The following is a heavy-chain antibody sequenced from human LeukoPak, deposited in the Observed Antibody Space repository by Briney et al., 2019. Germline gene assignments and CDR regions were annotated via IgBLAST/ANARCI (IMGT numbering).Heavy chain of an antibody. Sequence: EASVKVSCKASGGTFSSYAISWVRQAPGQGLEWMGRIIPILGIANYAQKFQGRVTITADKSTSTAYMELSSLRSEDTAVYYCARECSGGSCYSVGESWGQGTLVTVSS. CDR3: ARECSGGSCYSVGES. V-gene: IGHV1-69*04. CDR2: IIPILGIA. CDR1: GGTFSSYA. D-gene: IGHD2-15*01. J-gene: IGHJ4*02.